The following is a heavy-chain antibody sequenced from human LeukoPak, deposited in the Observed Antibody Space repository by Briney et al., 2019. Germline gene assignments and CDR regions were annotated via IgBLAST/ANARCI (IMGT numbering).Heavy chain of an antibody. CDR1: GYTFTSYA. CDR2: INTNTGNP. CDR3: ASDNSGWDTAMVTDAFDI. Sequence: GASAKVSCKASGYTFTSYAMNWVRQAPGQGLEWMGWINTNTGNPTYAQGFTGRFVFSLDTSVSTAYLQISSLKAEDTAVYYCASDNSGWDTAMVTDAFDIWGQGTMVTVSS. D-gene: IGHD5-18*01. J-gene: IGHJ3*02. V-gene: IGHV7-4-1*02.